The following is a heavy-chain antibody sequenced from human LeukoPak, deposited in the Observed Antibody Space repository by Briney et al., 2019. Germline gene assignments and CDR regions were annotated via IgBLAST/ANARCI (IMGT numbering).Heavy chain of an antibody. CDR1: GYTFTSYY. CDR2: INPSGGST. J-gene: IGHJ5*02. D-gene: IGHD6-13*01. V-gene: IGHV1-46*01. CDR3: ARDFRVGYSSSWSRFDP. Sequence: ASVKVSCKASGYTFTSYYMHWVRQAPGQGLEWMGIINPSGGSTSYAQKFQGRVTMTRDTSTSTVYMELSSLRSGDTAVYYCARDFRVGYSSSWSRFDPWGQGTLVTVSS.